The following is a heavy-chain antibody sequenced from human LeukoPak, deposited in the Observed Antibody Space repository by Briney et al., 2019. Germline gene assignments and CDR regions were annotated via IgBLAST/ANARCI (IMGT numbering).Heavy chain of an antibody. Sequence: GASVKVSCKASGYTFTSYDINWVRQATGQGLEWMGWMNPNSGNTGYAQKFQGRVTMTRNTSISTAYMELSSLRSEDTAVYYCARGLSSWYYAGWYFDLWGRGTLVTVSS. J-gene: IGHJ2*01. CDR3: ARGLSSWYYAGWYFDL. CDR1: GYTFTSYD. CDR2: MNPNSGNT. D-gene: IGHD6-13*01. V-gene: IGHV1-8*01.